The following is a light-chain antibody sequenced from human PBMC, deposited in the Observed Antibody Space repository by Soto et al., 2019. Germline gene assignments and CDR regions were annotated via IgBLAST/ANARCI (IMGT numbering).Light chain of an antibody. V-gene: IGKV3-15*01. CDR3: QQYNNWPPART. Sequence: EIVMTQSPATLSVSPGERATLSCRASQSVSSNLAWYQQKPGQAPRLLIYGASTRATGIPARFSGSGSGTEFTLPISSLLSEDFAIYFCQQYNNWPPARTFGQGTKVEIK. J-gene: IGKJ1*01. CDR1: QSVSSN. CDR2: GAS.